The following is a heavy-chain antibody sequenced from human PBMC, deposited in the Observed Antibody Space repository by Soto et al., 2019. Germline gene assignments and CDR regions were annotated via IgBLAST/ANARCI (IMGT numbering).Heavy chain of an antibody. J-gene: IGHJ5*02. V-gene: IGHV4-59*01. D-gene: IGHD6-19*01. CDR2: IYYSGST. CDR1: GCSISSYY. Sequence: SETLSLTCTVSGCSISSYYWSWIRQPPGKGLEWIGYIYYSGSTNYNPSLKSRVTISVDTSKNQFSLKLSSVTAADTAVYYCATSIAVEGWFDPWGQGTLVTV. CDR3: ATSIAVEGWFDP.